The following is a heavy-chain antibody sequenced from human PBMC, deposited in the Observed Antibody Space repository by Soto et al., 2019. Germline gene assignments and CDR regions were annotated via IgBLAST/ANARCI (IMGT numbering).Heavy chain of an antibody. Sequence: GGSLRLSCAASGFTFSSYAMSWVRQAPGKGLEWVSAISGSGGSTYYADSVKGRFTISRDNSKNTLYLQMNSLRAEDTAVYYCAKDLRIQLWLIVATTYFDYWGQGTLVTVSS. V-gene: IGHV3-23*01. D-gene: IGHD5-18*01. CDR2: ISGSGGST. J-gene: IGHJ4*02. CDR3: AKDLRIQLWLIVATTYFDY. CDR1: GFTFSSYA.